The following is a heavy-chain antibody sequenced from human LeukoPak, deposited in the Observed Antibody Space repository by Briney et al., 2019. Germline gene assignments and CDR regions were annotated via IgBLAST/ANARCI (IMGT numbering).Heavy chain of an antibody. D-gene: IGHD3-22*01. CDR2: ISSNGGST. CDR3: ARGSYDSSGYLDY. Sequence: GGSLRLSCAASGFTFSSYGMSWVRQAPGKGLEWVSDISSNGGSTYYANSVKGRFTISRDNSKNTLYLQMGSLRAEDMAVYYCARGSYDSSGYLDYWGQGTLVTVSS. CDR1: GFTFSSYG. J-gene: IGHJ4*02. V-gene: IGHV3-64*01.